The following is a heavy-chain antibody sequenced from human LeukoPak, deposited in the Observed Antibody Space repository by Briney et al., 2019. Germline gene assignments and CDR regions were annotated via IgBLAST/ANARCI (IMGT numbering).Heavy chain of an antibody. J-gene: IGHJ4*02. CDR3: ASYDSSGPTQDY. D-gene: IGHD3-22*01. V-gene: IGHV1-69*04. CDR1: GGTLSSYA. CDR2: IIPIFGIA. Sequence: SVKVSCKASGGTLSSYAISWVRQAPGQGLEWMGRIIPIFGIANYAQKFQGRVTITADKSTSTAYMELSSLRSEDTAVYYCASYDSSGPTQDYWGQGTLVTVSS.